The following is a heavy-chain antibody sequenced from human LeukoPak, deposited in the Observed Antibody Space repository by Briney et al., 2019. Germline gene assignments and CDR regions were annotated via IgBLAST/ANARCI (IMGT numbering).Heavy chain of an antibody. J-gene: IGHJ4*02. CDR2: INHSGST. Sequence: SETLSLTCAVYGGSFSGYYWSWIRQPPGKGLEWIGEINHSGSTNYNPSLKSRVTISVDTSKNQSSLKLSSVTAADTAVYYCARKIPYYYDSSGYYDWGQGTLVTVSS. CDR1: GGSFSGYY. CDR3: ARKIPYYYDSSGYYD. D-gene: IGHD3-22*01. V-gene: IGHV4-34*01.